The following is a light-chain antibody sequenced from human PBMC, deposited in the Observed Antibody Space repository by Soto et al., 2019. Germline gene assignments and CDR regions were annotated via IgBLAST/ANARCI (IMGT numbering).Light chain of an antibody. Sequence: QSALTQPPSASGSPGQSVTISCTGTSSDIGGYNYVSWYQQHPGKAPKLMIYEVSKRPSGVPDRFSGSKSGNTASLTVSGLQVEDEADYYCSSYAGSNNYVFGSGTKLPVL. J-gene: IGLJ1*01. CDR3: SSYAGSNNYV. V-gene: IGLV2-8*01. CDR2: EVS. CDR1: SSDIGGYNY.